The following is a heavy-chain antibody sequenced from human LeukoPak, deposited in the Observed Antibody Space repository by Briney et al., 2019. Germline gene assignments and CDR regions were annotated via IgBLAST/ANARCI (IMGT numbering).Heavy chain of an antibody. CDR1: GFTFSSYG. CDR2: ISYDGSNK. Sequence: SGGSLRLSCAASGFTFSSYGMHWVRQAPGKGLEWVAVISYDGSNKYYADSVKGRFTISRDNSKNTLYLQMNSLRAEDTAVYYCAKDGIVVVPAAKYYYYYYMDVWGKGTTVTVSS. V-gene: IGHV3-30*18. J-gene: IGHJ6*03. CDR3: AKDGIVVVPAAKYYYYYYMDV. D-gene: IGHD2-2*01.